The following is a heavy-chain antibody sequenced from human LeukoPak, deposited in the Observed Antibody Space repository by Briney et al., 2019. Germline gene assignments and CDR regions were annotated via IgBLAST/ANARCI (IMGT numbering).Heavy chain of an antibody. V-gene: IGHV3-30-3*01. D-gene: IGHD3-10*01. CDR3: ARIGRGRITMVRAQDY. CDR1: GFTFSSYT. Sequence: PGRSLRLSCAASGFTFSSYTMHWVRQAPGKGLEWVAVISYDGSNKYYTDSVKGRFTISRDNSKNTLYLQMNSLRAEDTAVYYCARIGRGRITMVRAQDYWGQGTLVTVSS. CDR2: ISYDGSNK. J-gene: IGHJ4*02.